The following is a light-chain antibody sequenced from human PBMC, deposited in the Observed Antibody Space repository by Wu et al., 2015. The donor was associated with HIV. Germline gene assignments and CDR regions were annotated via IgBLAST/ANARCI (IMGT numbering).Light chain of an antibody. CDR1: QTINNNY. Sequence: IVLTQSSGTLSLSPGERATLSCRASQTINNNYLAWYQQKPGQTPRLLIYGASSRAIDIPDRFSGSGSGTDFTLIISRLEPEDFAVYYCQQYGISSLTFGGGTKVEIK. J-gene: IGKJ4*01. CDR2: GAS. V-gene: IGKV3-20*01. CDR3: QQYGISSLT.